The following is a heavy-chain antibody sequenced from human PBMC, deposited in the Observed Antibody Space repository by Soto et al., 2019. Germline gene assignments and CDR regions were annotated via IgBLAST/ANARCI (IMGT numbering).Heavy chain of an antibody. Sequence: SETLSLTCTVSGGSISSSSYYWGWIRQPPGKGLEWIGSIYYSGSTYYNPSLKSRVTISVDTSKNQFSLKLSSVTAADTAVYYCARQEYCSSSGEGWFDPWGQGTLVTVSS. CDR2: IYYSGST. CDR3: ARQEYCSSSGEGWFDP. V-gene: IGHV4-39*01. D-gene: IGHD6-6*01. CDR1: GGSISSSSYY. J-gene: IGHJ5*02.